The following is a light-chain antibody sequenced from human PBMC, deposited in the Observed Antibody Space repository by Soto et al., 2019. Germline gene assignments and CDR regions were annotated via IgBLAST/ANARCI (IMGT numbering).Light chain of an antibody. CDR3: QQYGNSPLT. CDR1: QSVDSTS. V-gene: IGKV3-20*01. Sequence: EIVLTQSPGTLSLSPGERATLSCRASQSVDSTSLAWYQHKPGQALRLLIYGASSRASGIPDRFCGSGSETDFTLTINRLEPEDFAVYYCQQYGNSPLTFGLGTK. J-gene: IGKJ1*01. CDR2: GAS.